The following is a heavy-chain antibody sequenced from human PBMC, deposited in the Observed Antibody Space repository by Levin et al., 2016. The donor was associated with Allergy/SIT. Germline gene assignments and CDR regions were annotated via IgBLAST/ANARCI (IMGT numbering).Heavy chain of an antibody. V-gene: IGHV3-30*18. CDR1: GFTFSSYG. J-gene: IGHJ4*02. CDR2: ISDDGSNK. D-gene: IGHD1-26*01. CDR3: AKDRDSGGYHAFDY. Sequence: GESLKISCAASGFTFSSYGMHWVRQAPGKGLEWVAVISDDGSNKYYADSVKGRFTISRDNSKNSLYLQMNSLRAEDTALYYCAKDRDSGGYHAFDYWGQGTLATVSS.